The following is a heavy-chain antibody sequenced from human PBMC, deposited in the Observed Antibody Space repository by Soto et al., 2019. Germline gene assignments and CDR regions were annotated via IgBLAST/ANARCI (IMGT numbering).Heavy chain of an antibody. Sequence: ASVKVSCKASGYTFVSYGISWVRQAPGQGLEWMGGIIPNNGTANYEQKFQGRVTMTTDESTSTAYMELSSLRSEDTAVYYCASANDRYYDPYYFDFWGQGTLVTVSS. CDR2: IIPNNGTA. V-gene: IGHV1-69*05. CDR3: ASANDRYYDPYYFDF. J-gene: IGHJ4*02. CDR1: GYTFVSYG. D-gene: IGHD3-3*01.